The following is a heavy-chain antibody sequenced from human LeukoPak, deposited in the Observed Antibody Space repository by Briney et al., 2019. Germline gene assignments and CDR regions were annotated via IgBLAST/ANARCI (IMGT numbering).Heavy chain of an antibody. CDR2: ISYDGNNK. CDR3: AKGTVSGWHVGGDY. CDR1: GFTFSRYG. J-gene: IGHJ4*02. V-gene: IGHV3-30*18. Sequence: GGSLRLSCAASGFTFSRYGMHWVRQAPGKGLEWVAVISYDGNNKYYAESVRGRFTISRDNSKNTLYLQMNRLRADDTGVYYCAKGTVSGWHVGGDYWGQGALVTVSS. D-gene: IGHD6-19*01.